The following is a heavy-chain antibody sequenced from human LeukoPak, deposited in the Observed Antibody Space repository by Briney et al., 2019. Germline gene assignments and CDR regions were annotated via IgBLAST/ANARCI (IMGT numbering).Heavy chain of an antibody. D-gene: IGHD2-15*01. CDR3: ARDTSPSGIVVAVAAIGMDV. CDR1: GFTFSSYS. CDR2: ISSSSSYI. J-gene: IGHJ6*02. Sequence: GGSLRLSCAASGFTFSSYSMNWVRQAPGKGLEWVSSISSSSSYIYYADSVKGRFTISRDNAKNSLYLQMNSLRAEDTAVYYCARDTSPSGIVVAVAAIGMDVWGQGTMVTVSS. V-gene: IGHV3-21*01.